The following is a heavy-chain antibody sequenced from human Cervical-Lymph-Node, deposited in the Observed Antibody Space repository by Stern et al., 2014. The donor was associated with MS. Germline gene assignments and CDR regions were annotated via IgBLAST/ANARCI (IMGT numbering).Heavy chain of an antibody. CDR2: INPHSGGT. Sequence: QVQLVQSGAEVKKPAASVKVSCKASEDTFTGYYIHWVRQAPGQGLECMGWINPHSGGTNYAHNFQGRVTMTRDTSIRTIYMELSRLRSDDTAVYYCAATVVVAGAFDHWGQGTLVTVSS. J-gene: IGHJ4*02. CDR1: EDTFTGYY. CDR3: AATVVVAGAFDH. V-gene: IGHV1-2*02. D-gene: IGHD2-15*01.